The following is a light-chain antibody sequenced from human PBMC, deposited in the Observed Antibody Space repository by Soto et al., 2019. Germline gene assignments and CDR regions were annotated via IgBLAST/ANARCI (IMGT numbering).Light chain of an antibody. Sequence: DIQMTQSPSSVSASVGDRVTITCRASQGVSTWLAWYQQRLGRAPKLLIYAASSLQSGVSSRFSGSGSGTDFTLTIISLQPEDSATYFCQQVESFPLTFGGGTKVEVK. V-gene: IGKV1-12*01. CDR3: QQVESFPLT. CDR2: AAS. J-gene: IGKJ4*01. CDR1: QGVSTW.